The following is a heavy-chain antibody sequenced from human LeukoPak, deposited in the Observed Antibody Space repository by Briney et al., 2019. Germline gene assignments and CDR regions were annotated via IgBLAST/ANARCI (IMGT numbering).Heavy chain of an antibody. V-gene: IGHV1-69*02. CDR3: ASRYYYDSSGYYYRSFDY. CDR2: FIPILGIA. J-gene: IGHJ4*02. D-gene: IGHD3-22*01. CDR1: GGTFSSYT. Sequence: SVKVSCKASGGTFSSYTISWVRQAPGQGLEWMGRFIPILGIANYAQKFQGRVTITADKSTSTAYMELSSLRSEDTAVYYCASRYYYDSSGYYYRSFDYWGQGTLVTVSS.